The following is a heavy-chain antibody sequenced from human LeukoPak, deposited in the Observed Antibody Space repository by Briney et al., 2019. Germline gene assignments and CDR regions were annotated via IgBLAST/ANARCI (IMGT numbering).Heavy chain of an antibody. Sequence: GWSLSLSHAGSLLTFRSYELKWERRAPGKGLEWVSYISSSGSSIYHADSVKGRFTISRDNAKNSLYLQMNSLRAEDTAVYYCARSGYLGPDYWGQGTLVTVSS. CDR2: ISSSGSSI. J-gene: IGHJ4*02. CDR3: ARSGYLGPDY. CDR1: LLTFRSYE. V-gene: IGHV3-48*03. D-gene: IGHD2-2*01.